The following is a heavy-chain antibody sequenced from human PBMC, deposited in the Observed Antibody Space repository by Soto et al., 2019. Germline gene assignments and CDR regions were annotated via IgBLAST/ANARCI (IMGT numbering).Heavy chain of an antibody. V-gene: IGHV3-11*01. Sequence: PGGSLRLSCAASGFTFSDYYRSWIRQAPGKGLEWVSYISSSGSTIYYADSVKGRFTISRDDAKNSLYLQMNSLRAEDTAVYYCARDLTIFGPIFDYWGQGTLVTVSS. CDR2: ISSSGSTI. D-gene: IGHD3-3*01. J-gene: IGHJ4*02. CDR3: ARDLTIFGPIFDY. CDR1: GFTFSDYY.